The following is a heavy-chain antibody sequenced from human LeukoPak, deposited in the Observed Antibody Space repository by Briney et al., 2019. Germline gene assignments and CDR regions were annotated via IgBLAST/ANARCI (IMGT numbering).Heavy chain of an antibody. J-gene: IGHJ4*02. V-gene: IGHV6-1*01. CDR3: ARVKDYYDGSVYYFLDY. Sequence: SQTLSLTRAISGDSVSSNTAAWNWIRQSPSRGLEWLGRTYYRSKWYNDYAVSVKSRITINPDTSKNQFSLQLNSVTSEDTAVYFCARVKDYYDGSVYYFLDYWGQGTLVTVSS. CDR1: GDSVSSNTAA. D-gene: IGHD3-22*01. CDR2: TYYRSKWYN.